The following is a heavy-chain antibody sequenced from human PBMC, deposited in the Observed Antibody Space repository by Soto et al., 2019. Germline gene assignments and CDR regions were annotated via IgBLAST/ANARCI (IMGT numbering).Heavy chain of an antibody. V-gene: IGHV4-30-2*01. D-gene: IGHD4-17*01. Sequence: QLQLQESGSGLVKPSQTLSLTCAVSGGSISSGGYSWSWIRQPPGKGLEWIGYIYHSGSTYYNPSLQSLLTRADARSQNHFSLKASSVTAADTAVYYCARGGNYGGNSGWSNYYYCGMDVWGQGTTVTVSS. J-gene: IGHJ6*02. CDR3: ARGGNYGGNSGWSNYYYCGMDV. CDR1: GGSISSGGYS. CDR2: IYHSGST.